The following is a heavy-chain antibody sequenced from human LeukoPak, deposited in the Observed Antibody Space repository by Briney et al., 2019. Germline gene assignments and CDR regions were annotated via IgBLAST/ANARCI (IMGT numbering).Heavy chain of an antibody. CDR2: ISYSGST. D-gene: IGHD1-26*01. V-gene: IGHV4-59*01. Sequence: PSETLSLTCTVSGDSISTYYWSWIRQPPGKGLEWIGYISYSGSTNYNPSLKSRVTISVDTSKNQFFLKLSSVTAADTAVYFCARGGSGTYVWYAFDIWGQGTMVTVSS. CDR1: GDSISTYY. J-gene: IGHJ3*02. CDR3: ARGGSGTYVWYAFDI.